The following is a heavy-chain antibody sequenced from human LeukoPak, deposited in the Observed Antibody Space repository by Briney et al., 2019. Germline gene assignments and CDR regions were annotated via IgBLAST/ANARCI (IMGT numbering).Heavy chain of an antibody. CDR1: GGTFSSYA. CDR2: IIPILGIA. D-gene: IGHD5-18*01. V-gene: IGHV1-69*04. CDR3: VRDLGVDTSMIFFDY. J-gene: IGHJ4*02. Sequence: SVKVSCKASGGTFSSYAISWVRQAPGQGLEWMGRIIPILGIANYAQKFQGRVTITADKSTSTAYMELRSLRSDDTAVFYCVRDLGVDTSMIFFDYWGQGTRVTVSS.